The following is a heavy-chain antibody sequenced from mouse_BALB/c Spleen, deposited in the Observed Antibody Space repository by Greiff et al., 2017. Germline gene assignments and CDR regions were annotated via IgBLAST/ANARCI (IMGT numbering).Heavy chain of an antibody. CDR1: EFEFPSHA. CDR2: INSDGGST. Sequence: EVKLVESGGGLVQPGESLKLSCESTEFEFPSHAMSWVRKTPEKRLELVAAINSDGGSTYYPDTMERRFIISRDNTKKTLYLKMSSLRSEDTALYYSARRKGSYAMDYWGQGTSVTVSA. CDR3: ARRKGSYAMDY. V-gene: IGHV5-2*01. J-gene: IGHJ4*01.